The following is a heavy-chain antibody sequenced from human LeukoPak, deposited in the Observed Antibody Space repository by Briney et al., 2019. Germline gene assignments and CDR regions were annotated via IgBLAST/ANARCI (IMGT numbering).Heavy chain of an antibody. Sequence: GRSLRLSCAASGFTFSSYDMHWVRQATGKGLEWVSAIGTAGDSYYPGSVKGRFTISRENAKNSLYLQMSSLRAEDTAVYYCAKGVYSVTTYIDYWGQGTLVTVSS. V-gene: IGHV3-13*01. CDR3: AKGVYSVTTYIDY. J-gene: IGHJ4*02. D-gene: IGHD4-17*01. CDR1: GFTFSSYD. CDR2: IGTAGDS.